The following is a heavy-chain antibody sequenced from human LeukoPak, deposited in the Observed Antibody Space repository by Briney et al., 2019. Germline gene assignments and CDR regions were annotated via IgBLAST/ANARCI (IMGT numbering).Heavy chain of an antibody. CDR1: GFTFSSYT. CDR3: VTGDGYNYRFDY. D-gene: IGHD5-24*01. Sequence: PGGSLRLSCTASGFTFSSYTMTWVRQAPGKGLEWVSSISSSSSYIYYADSVKGRFTISRDNSKNSLYLQTNSQRAEDTAVYYCVTGDGYNYRFDYWGQGTLVTVSS. CDR2: ISSSSSYI. J-gene: IGHJ4*02. V-gene: IGHV3-21*04.